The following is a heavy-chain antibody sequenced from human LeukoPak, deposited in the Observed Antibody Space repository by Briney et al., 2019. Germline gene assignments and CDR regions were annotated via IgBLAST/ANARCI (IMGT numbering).Heavy chain of an antibody. CDR1: GGSFSGYY. D-gene: IGHD6-19*01. V-gene: IGHV4-34*01. CDR3: ARGLKLLGIAVAGISSNWFDP. J-gene: IGHJ5*02. CDR2: INHSGST. Sequence: SETLSLTCAVYGGSFSGYYWSWIRQPPGKGLEWIGEINHSGSTNYNPSLKSRVTISVDTSKNQFSLKLSSVTAADTAVYYCARGLKLLGIAVAGISSNWFDPWGQGTLVTVSS.